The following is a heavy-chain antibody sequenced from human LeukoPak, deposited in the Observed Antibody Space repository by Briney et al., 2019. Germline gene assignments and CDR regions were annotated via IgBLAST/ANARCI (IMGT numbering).Heavy chain of an antibody. CDR2: ISGDAVTS. CDR3: VREDTPATANY. CDR1: GFTFKNYA. J-gene: IGHJ4*02. Sequence: GGSLRLSCAASGFTFKNYAMNWVRQSPGQGLEWVSTISGDAVTSWYADSVTGRFTISRDNSKDTLFLQMRSLRPGDTAVYYCVREDTPATANYWGQGTLVTISS. V-gene: IGHV3-23*01. D-gene: IGHD2-21*02.